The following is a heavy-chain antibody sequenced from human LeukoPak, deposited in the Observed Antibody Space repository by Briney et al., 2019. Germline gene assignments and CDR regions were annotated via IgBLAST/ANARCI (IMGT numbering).Heavy chain of an antibody. CDR3: AKVVIAAAGTNYYYYMDV. CDR2: IYYSGST. CDR1: GGSISSYY. Sequence: SETLSFTGTGSGGSISSYYWNWIRQPPGKGLEWIGYIYYSGSTNYNPSLKSRVTISVDTSKNQFSLKLSSVTAADTAVYYCAKVVIAAAGTNYYYYMDVWGKGTTVTVSS. V-gene: IGHV4-59*01. D-gene: IGHD6-13*01. J-gene: IGHJ6*03.